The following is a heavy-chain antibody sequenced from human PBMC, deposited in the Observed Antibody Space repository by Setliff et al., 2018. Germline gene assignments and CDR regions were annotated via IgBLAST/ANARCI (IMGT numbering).Heavy chain of an antibody. J-gene: IGHJ1*01. D-gene: IGHD3-10*01. Sequence: PSETLSLTCTVSGGSISSRSYYWGWIRQPPGKGLEWIGSIYHSGSSYYNPSLKSRVTISLDKSRNQFSLHLNSVTAADTAVYYCARVDFTMIQGVIGHWGQGTLVTVSS. CDR3: ARVDFTMIQGVIGH. V-gene: IGHV4-39*07. CDR1: GGSISSRSYY. CDR2: IYHSGSS.